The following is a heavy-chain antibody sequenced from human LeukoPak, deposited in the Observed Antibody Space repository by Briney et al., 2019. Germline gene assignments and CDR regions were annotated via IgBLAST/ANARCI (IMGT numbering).Heavy chain of an antibody. CDR3: ARGPPMATITGAFDI. CDR1: GFTFSSFG. J-gene: IGHJ3*02. CDR2: IRYDGSTK. V-gene: IGHV3-30*02. D-gene: IGHD5-24*01. Sequence: GGSLRLSCAASGFTFSSFGMHWVRQAPGKGLEWVAFIRYDGSTKHYADSVKGRFTISRDNAKNSLYLQMNSLRAEDTAVYYCARGPPMATITGAFDIWGQGTMVTVSS.